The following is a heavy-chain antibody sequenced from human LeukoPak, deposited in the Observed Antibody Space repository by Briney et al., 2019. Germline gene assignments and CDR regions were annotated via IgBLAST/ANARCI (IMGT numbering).Heavy chain of an antibody. V-gene: IGHV3-74*01. D-gene: IGHD5-18*01. CDR2: INSDESTT. CDR1: GFIFSSNA. CDR3: ARDPGTAMGRALDY. J-gene: IGHJ4*02. Sequence: RAGGSLRLSCAASGFIFSSNAMSWVRQAPGKGLVWVSRINSDESTTTYADSAKGRFTISRDNAKNTLYLQMNSLRAEDTAVYYCARDPGTAMGRALDYWGQGTLVTVSS.